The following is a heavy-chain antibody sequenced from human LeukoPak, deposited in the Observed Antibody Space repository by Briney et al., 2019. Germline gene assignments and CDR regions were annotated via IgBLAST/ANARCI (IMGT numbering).Heavy chain of an antibody. CDR2: ISYDGSNK. CDR1: GFTFSSYG. Sequence: GGSLRLSCAASGFTFSSYGMHWVRQAPGKGREGVADISYDGSNKYYADSVKGRFTIYRDNSKNTLYLQMNSLRAEDTAVYYCAKESAGPHLIVGPTGLPDYWGQGTLVTVSS. CDR3: AKESAGPHLIVGPTGLPDY. V-gene: IGHV3-30*18. J-gene: IGHJ4*02. D-gene: IGHD1-26*01.